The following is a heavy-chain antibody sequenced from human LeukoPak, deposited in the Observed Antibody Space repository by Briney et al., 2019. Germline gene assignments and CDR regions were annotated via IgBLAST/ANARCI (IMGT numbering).Heavy chain of an antibody. D-gene: IGHD2-2*01. V-gene: IGHV4-34*01. J-gene: IGHJ5*02. CDR2: INRSGST. CDR1: VGSFSGYY. CDR3: ARVSGIVVVPAAMRVVGFDP. Sequence: SEILSLTCAVYVGSFSGYYWSWIRHPPWKGLEWVGEINRSGSTNYNPSLKSRVTISVDTSKNQFSLKLSSVTAADTAVYYCARVSGIVVVPAAMRVVGFDPWGQGTLVTVSS.